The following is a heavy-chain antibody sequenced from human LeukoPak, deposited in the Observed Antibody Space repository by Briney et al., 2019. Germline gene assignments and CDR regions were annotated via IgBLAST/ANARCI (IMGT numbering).Heavy chain of an antibody. J-gene: IGHJ4*02. V-gene: IGHV4-59*01. CDR1: GGSIRSYY. D-gene: IGHD5-18*01. CDR3: ARENDRYGRIDY. CDR2: VSYSGST. Sequence: SQTLSLTCTVSGGSIRSYYWSWVRQPPGKGLEWIGYVSYSGSTDYNPSLKSRVIISIDTSKNQFSLRLSSVTAADTAVYYCARENDRYGRIDYWGQGTQVTVSS.